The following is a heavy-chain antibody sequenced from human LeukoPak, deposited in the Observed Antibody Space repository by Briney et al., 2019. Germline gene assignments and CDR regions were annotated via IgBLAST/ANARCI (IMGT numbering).Heavy chain of an antibody. D-gene: IGHD3-10*01. V-gene: IGHV3-48*02. CDR3: ARRAAGRPGADYFQH. Sequence: PGGSLRLSCAASGFTFSGYSMNWVRQAVGKGLEWASYISASSSSIYYADSVKGRFTISRDNAKNSLYLQMNSLRDEDTAVYYCARRAAGRPGADYFQHWGQGILVTVSS. J-gene: IGHJ1*01. CDR2: ISASSSSI. CDR1: GFTFSGYS.